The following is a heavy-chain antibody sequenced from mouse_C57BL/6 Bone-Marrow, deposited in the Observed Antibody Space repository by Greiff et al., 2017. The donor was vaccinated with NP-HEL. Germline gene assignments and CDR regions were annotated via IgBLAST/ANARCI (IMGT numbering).Heavy chain of an antibody. V-gene: IGHV1-59*01. CDR3: ARAGYYEAY. Sequence: QVQLQQPGAELVRPGTSVKLSCKASGYTFTSYWMHWVKQRPGQSLEWIGVIDPSDSYTNYNQKFKGKATLTVDTSSSTAYMQLSSLTSEDSAVYSCARAGYYEAYWGQGTLVTVSA. D-gene: IGHD2-3*01. CDR1: GYTFTSYW. J-gene: IGHJ3*01. CDR2: IDPSDSYT.